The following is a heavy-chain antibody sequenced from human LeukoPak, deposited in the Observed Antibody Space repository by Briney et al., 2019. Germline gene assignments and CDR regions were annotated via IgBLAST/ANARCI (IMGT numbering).Heavy chain of an antibody. Sequence: GGSLRLSCAASGFTFSSYWMSWVRQAPGKGLEWVANIKQDGSEKYYVDSVKGRFTISRDNAKNSLYLQMNSLRAEDTAVYYCARRRLTKRELIRVILYDAFDIWGQGTMVTVSS. CDR3: ARRRLTKRELIRVILYDAFDI. CDR1: GFTFSSYW. D-gene: IGHD1-26*01. V-gene: IGHV3-7*01. CDR2: IKQDGSEK. J-gene: IGHJ3*02.